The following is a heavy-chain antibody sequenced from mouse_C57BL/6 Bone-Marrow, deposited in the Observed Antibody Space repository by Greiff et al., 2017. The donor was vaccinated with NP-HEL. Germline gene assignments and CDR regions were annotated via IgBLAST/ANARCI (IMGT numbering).Heavy chain of an antibody. CDR2: INPYNGDT. CDR1: GYSFTGYF. V-gene: IGHV1-20*01. CDR3: AELGRWYAMDY. J-gene: IGHJ4*01. D-gene: IGHD4-1*01. Sequence: EVQLQQSGPELVKPGDSVKISCKASGYSFTGYFMNWVMQSHGKSLEWIGRINPYNGDTFYNQKFKGKATLTVDKSSSTAHMELRSLTSEDSAVYYCAELGRWYAMDYGGQGTAVTVSS.